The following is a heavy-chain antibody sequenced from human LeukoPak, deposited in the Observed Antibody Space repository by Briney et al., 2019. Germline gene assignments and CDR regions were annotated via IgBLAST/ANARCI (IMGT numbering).Heavy chain of an antibody. D-gene: IGHD6-13*01. CDR2: IYYSGST. V-gene: IGHV4-39*01. J-gene: IGHJ6*03. Sequence: SETLSLTCTVSGGSISSSSYYWGWIRQPPGKGLEWIGSIYYSGSTYYNPSLKSRVTISVDTSKNQFSLKLSSVTAADTAVYYCARLSSSSSWYRYYYYMDVWGKGTTVTVSS. CDR1: GGSISSSSYY. CDR3: ARLSSSSSWYRYYYYMDV.